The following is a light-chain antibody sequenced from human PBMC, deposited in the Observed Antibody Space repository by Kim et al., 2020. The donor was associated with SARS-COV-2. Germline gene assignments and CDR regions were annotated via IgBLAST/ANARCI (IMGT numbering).Light chain of an antibody. V-gene: IGLV2-11*01. CDR3: CSYAGTYTFV. Sequence: QSALTQPRSVSGSPGQSVTIPCTGTSSDVGGYNYVSWYQQHPGKAPKLMIYDVTKRPSGVPDRFYGSKSGNTAYLTISGRQAEDEADYYCCSYAGTYTFVFGGGTKVNVL. CDR1: SSDVGGYNY. J-gene: IGLJ2*01. CDR2: DVT.